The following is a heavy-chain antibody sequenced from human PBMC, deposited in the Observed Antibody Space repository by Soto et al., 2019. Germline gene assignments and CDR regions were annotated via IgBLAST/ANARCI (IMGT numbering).Heavy chain of an antibody. CDR2: IDYSRTA. Sequence: SETLTLTCTVSSGSISVTNVFWGWFRQPPGKGLEWIGNIDYSRTAYFSPSLATRVTFHVDTSKNQFSLTLYSVTAADTAVYYCARITGRHLDYWGQGILVTVSS. V-gene: IGHV4-39*01. J-gene: IGHJ4*02. D-gene: IGHD1-20*01. CDR3: ARITGRHLDY. CDR1: SGSISVTNVF.